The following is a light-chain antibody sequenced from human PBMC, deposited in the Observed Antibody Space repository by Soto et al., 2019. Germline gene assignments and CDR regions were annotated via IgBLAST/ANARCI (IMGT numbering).Light chain of an antibody. V-gene: IGKV3-20*01. CDR3: QQYGYSFRA. CDR2: GAS. CDR1: QSVSSSY. Sequence: EILLTQSQGTLSLSPGERATLSCRASQSVSSSYLSWYQLKPGQAPRLLIYGASRRATGIPDRFSGSGSGKDFPLTIRRLEPEDFAVYYCQQYGYSFRAFGQGTKVEL. J-gene: IGKJ1*01.